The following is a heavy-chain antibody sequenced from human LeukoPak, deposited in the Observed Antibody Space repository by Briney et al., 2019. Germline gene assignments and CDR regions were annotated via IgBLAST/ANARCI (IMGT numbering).Heavy chain of an antibody. CDR1: GYSFTSFW. J-gene: IGHJ4*02. CDR2: IYPGDSDT. V-gene: IGHV5-51*01. D-gene: IGHD3-10*01. Sequence: GESLRISCKGSGYSFTSFWIGWVRQMPGKGLEWMGIIYPGDSDTRYSPSFQGQVAISADKSINTAYLQWSSLKASDTAMYYCARQRLRGISYFGFWGQGTLVTVSS. CDR3: ARQRLRGISYFGF.